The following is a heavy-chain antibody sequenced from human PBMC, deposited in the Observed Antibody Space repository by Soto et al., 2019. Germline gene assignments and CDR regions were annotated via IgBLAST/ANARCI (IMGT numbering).Heavy chain of an antibody. V-gene: IGHV1-69*01. D-gene: IGHD6-6*01. CDR1: GGTFSSYA. J-gene: IGHJ6*02. CDR3: ARGYSSSSSGDPYYYYGMDV. Sequence: QVQVVQSGAEVKKPGSSVKVSCKASGGTFSSYAISWVRQAPGQGLEWMGGIIPIFGTANYAQKFQGRVTITADESTSTAYMELSSLRSEDTAVYYCARGYSSSSSGDPYYYYGMDVWGQGTTVTVSS. CDR2: IIPIFGTA.